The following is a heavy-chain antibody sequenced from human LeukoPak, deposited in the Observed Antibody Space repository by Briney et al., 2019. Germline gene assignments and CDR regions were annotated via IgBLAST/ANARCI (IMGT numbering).Heavy chain of an antibody. CDR1: GGIFSSYA. CDR3: AREGARYCGGDCYPGAGAFDI. CDR2: IIPIFGTA. Sequence: SVKVSCKASGGIFSSYAISWVRQAPGQGLEWMGGIIPIFGTANYAQKFQGRVTITADESTSTAYMELSSLRSEDTAVYYCAREGARYCGGDCYPGAGAFDIWGQGTMVTVSS. J-gene: IGHJ3*02. V-gene: IGHV1-69*01. D-gene: IGHD2-21*02.